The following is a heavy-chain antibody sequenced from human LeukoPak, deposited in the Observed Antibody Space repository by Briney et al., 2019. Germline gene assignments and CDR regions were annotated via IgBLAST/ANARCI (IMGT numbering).Heavy chain of an antibody. CDR3: ATGRQGNY. J-gene: IGHJ3*01. D-gene: IGHD1-1*01. CDR2: IYHSGST. CDR1: GGSISSTNW. Sequence: SETLSLTCAVSGGSISSTNWWSWVRQPPEKGLEWIGEIYHSGSTNYNPSLESRVTMSVDKSKNQFSLKLNSMTAVDTAVYYCATGRQGNYWGQGTMVIVSS. V-gene: IGHV4-4*02.